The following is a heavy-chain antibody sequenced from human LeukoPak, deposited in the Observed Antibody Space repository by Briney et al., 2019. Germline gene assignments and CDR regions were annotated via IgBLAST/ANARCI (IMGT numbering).Heavy chain of an antibody. Sequence: PSETLSLTCAVYGGSFSGYYWSWLRQPPGKGLEWIGEINHSGSTNYNPSLKSRVTISVDTSKNQFSLKLSSVTAAYMAVYYCARLRGRLAARPWAYSSWGQGTLVTVSS. CDR1: GGSFSGYY. V-gene: IGHV4-34*01. CDR2: INHSGST. J-gene: IGHJ5*02. D-gene: IGHD6-6*01. CDR3: ARLRGRLAARPWAYSS.